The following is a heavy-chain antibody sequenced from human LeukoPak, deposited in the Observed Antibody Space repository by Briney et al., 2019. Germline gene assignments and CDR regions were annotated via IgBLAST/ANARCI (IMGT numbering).Heavy chain of an antibody. CDR2: ISWDGGST. V-gene: IGHV3-43D*03. J-gene: IGHJ6*03. D-gene: IGHD3-22*01. CDR1: GFTFDDYA. CDR3: AKAFSYYDSSGYYPAGYMDV. Sequence: GGSLRLSCAASGFTFDDYAMHWVRQAPGKGLEWVSLISWDGGSTYYADSVKGRFTISRDNSKNSLYLQMNSLRAEDAALYYCAKAFSYYDSSGYYPAGYMDVWGKGTTVTVSS.